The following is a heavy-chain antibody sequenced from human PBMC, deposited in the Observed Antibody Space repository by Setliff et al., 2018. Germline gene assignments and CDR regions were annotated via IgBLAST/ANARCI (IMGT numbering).Heavy chain of an antibody. D-gene: IGHD3-10*01. J-gene: IGHJ6*04. CDR2: IHPRTGVT. CDR1: GYTFTNYY. V-gene: IGHV1-2*02. Sequence: ASVKVSCKASGYTFTNYYMHWVRQAPGQGLEWMGWIHPRTGVTNSAQKFQGRVTMTRDTSITTVYMDLSRLKSDDTAVYYCARGTDYHGSGSYWAKDVWGKGTTVTVSS. CDR3: ARGTDYHGSGSYWAKDV.